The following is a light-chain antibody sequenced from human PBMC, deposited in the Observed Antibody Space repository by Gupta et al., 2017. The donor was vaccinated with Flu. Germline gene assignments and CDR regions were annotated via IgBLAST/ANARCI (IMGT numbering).Light chain of an antibody. CDR2: GAS. V-gene: IGKV3-20*01. CDR3: HHEGSSPRL. CDR1: QSVSSSY. Sequence: EIVLMQSPGTLSLSPGERATLSCRARQSVSSSYLAWYQQKPGQAPRLLIYGASSRANGIPDRFSGSGSGTEFTLTISRREPEDFAVYYCHHEGSSPRLFGQGTKLEIK. J-gene: IGKJ2*01.